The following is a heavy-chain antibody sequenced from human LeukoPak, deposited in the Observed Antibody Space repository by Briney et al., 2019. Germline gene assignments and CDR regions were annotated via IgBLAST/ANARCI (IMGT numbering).Heavy chain of an antibody. CDR2: INPNSGGT. D-gene: IGHD6-19*01. Sequence: ASVKVSCKASGYTFTGYYMRWVRQAPGQGLEWMGWINPNSGGTSYAQQFQGRVTMTRDTSISTAYMELSRLRSDDTAVYYCARGETIAVADYWGQGTLVTVPS. CDR1: GYTFTGYY. J-gene: IGHJ4*02. CDR3: ARGETIAVADY. V-gene: IGHV1-2*02.